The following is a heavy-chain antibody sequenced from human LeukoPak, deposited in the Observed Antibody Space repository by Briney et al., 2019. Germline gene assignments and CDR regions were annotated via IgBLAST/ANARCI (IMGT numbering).Heavy chain of an antibody. CDR2: INPNSGGT. V-gene: IGHV1-2*02. CDR3: ARGDTSYFDY. D-gene: IGHD2-2*01. J-gene: IGHJ4*02. Sequence: ASVKVSCKASGGTFSNYAISWVRQAPGQGLEWMGWINPNSGGTNYAQKFQGRVTMTRDTSISTAYMELSRLRSEDTAVYYCARGDTSYFDYWGQGTLVTVSS. CDR1: GGTFSNYA.